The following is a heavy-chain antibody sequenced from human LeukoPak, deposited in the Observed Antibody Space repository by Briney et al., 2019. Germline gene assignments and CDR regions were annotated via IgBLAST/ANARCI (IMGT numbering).Heavy chain of an antibody. D-gene: IGHD6-13*01. J-gene: IGHJ4*02. CDR3: ARLSFDSSSFLDY. V-gene: IGHV4-39*01. CDR1: SGSISSSSYY. CDR2: IYYSGST. Sequence: SETLSLTCTISSGSISSSSYYWGWIRQPPGKGLEWIADIYYSGSTYYNPSLKSRVTISVDTSKNQFSLKLSSVTAADTAVYYCARLSFDSSSFLDYWGQGTLVTVSS.